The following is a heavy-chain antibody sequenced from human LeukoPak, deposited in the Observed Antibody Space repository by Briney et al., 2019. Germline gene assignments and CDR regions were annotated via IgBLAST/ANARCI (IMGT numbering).Heavy chain of an antibody. CDR1: GFTSRNYG. V-gene: IGHV3-30*03. D-gene: IGHD4-11*01. CDR3: ARIKGTSSSNWYFDY. CDR2: KSYDGSNK. Sequence: GGSLRLSCAGSGFTSRNYGTQWVRHAPGEGLDWGTIKSYDGSNKYYGNSVKGRFSISRDNSKNTVYLQMNSLRAEDTAVYYCARIKGTSSSNWYFDYWGQGTLVTVSS. J-gene: IGHJ4*02.